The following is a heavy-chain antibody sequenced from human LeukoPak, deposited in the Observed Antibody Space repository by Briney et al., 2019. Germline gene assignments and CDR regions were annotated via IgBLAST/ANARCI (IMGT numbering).Heavy chain of an antibody. J-gene: IGHJ5*02. V-gene: IGHV4-61*08. Sequence: SETLSLTCTVSGGSISSGDYYWSWIRQPPGKGLEWIGYIYYSGSTNYNPSLKSRVTISVDTSKNQFSLKLSSVTAADTAVYYCARGRYSYGLNWFDPWGQGTLVTVSS. CDR2: IYYSGST. CDR3: ARGRYSYGLNWFDP. D-gene: IGHD5-18*01. CDR1: GGSISSGDYY.